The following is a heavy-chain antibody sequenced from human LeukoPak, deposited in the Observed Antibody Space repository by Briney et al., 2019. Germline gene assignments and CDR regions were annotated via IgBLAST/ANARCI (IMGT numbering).Heavy chain of an antibody. CDR2: IYYSGST. CDR3: ARSSRYYDSSGHGFDY. V-gene: IGHV4-39*01. CDR1: GGSISSSSYY. J-gene: IGHJ4*02. D-gene: IGHD3-22*01. Sequence: SETLSLTCTVSGGSISSSSYYWGWIRQPPGKGLEWIGSIYYSGSTYYNPSLKSRVTISVDTSKSQFSLKLSSVTAADTAVYYCARSSRYYDSSGHGFDYWGQGTLVTVSS.